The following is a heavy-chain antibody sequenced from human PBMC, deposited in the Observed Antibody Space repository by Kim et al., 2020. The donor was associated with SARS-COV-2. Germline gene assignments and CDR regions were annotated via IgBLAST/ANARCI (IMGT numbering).Heavy chain of an antibody. CDR1: GGSISGYY. CDR2: ILYSGCT. D-gene: IGHD2-15*01. Sequence: SETLSLTCTVSGGSISGYYWTWIRQLPGKGLELLGHILYSGCTNYNPSPKSRVTMSVDTSKNQFTLRLSAVTAENTAVYYCARVPPACSGYSCRYFYHWG. CDR3: ARVPPACSGYSCRYFYH. V-gene: IGHV4-59*08. J-gene: IGHJ4*03.